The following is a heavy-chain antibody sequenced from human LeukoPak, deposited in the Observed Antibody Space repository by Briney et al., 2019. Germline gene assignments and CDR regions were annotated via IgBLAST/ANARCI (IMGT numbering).Heavy chain of an antibody. CDR1: GGSISSGGYY. CDR3: AREVYYGSGSYYQENWFDS. CDR2: IYYSGST. V-gene: IGHV4-31*03. J-gene: IGHJ5*01. D-gene: IGHD3-10*01. Sequence: SETLSLTCTVSGGSISSGGYYWSWIRQHPGKGLEWIGYIYYSGSTYYNPSLKSRVTISVDTSKNQFSLKLSSVTAADTAVYYCAREVYYGSGSYYQENWFDSWGQGTLVTVSS.